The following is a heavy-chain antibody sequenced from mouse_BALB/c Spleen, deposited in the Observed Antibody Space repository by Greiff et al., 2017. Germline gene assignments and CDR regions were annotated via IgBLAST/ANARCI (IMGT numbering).Heavy chain of an antibody. D-gene: IGHD4-1*01. CDR2: INTYTGEP. Sequence: VKQAPGKGLKWMGWINTYTGEPTYADDFKGRFAFSLETSASTAYLQINNLKNEDTATYFCARRVLGRDWFAYWGQGTLVTVSA. V-gene: IGHV9-3-1*01. CDR3: ARRVLGRDWFAY. J-gene: IGHJ3*01.